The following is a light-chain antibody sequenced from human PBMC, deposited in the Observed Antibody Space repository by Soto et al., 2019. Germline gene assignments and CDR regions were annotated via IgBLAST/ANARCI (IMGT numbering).Light chain of an antibody. V-gene: IGLV7-43*01. CDR2: STS. J-gene: IGLJ3*02. CDR3: LLFYRDAWV. CDR1: TGVVTSGYY. Sequence: QAVVTQEPSLTVSPGGTVTLTCASSTGVVTSGYYANWFQQKPGQAPRALISSTSKKHSWTPARFSGSLLGGKAALTLSGVQPEDEAEYYCLLFYRDAWVFGGGTKLTVL.